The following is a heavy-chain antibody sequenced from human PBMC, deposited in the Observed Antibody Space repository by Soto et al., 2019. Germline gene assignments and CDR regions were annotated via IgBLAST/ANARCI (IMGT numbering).Heavy chain of an antibody. CDR1: GFKFDDYA. V-gene: IGHV3-9*01. D-gene: IGHD4-17*01. Sequence: GGSLRLSCAASGFKFDDYAMHWVRQAPGKGLEWVSGISWSGEKIGYADSVKGRFTISRDNAENSLYLQMNSLRTEDTALYYCARAPHRVTTITGSFDYWGQGTPVTVSS. J-gene: IGHJ4*02. CDR2: ISWSGEKI. CDR3: ARAPHRVTTITGSFDY.